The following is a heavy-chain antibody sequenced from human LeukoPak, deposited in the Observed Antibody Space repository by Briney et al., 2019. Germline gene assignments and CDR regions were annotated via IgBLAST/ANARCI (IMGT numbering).Heavy chain of an antibody. V-gene: IGHV1-18*01. Sequence: GASVKVSCKASGYTFTSYGISWVRQAPGQGLEWMGWISAYNGNTNYAQKLQGRVTMTTDTSTSTAYMELRSLRSDDTAVYYCVRDRIPAAAISHAFDYWGQGTLVTVSS. J-gene: IGHJ4*02. CDR1: GYTFTSYG. CDR2: ISAYNGNT. D-gene: IGHD2-2*01. CDR3: VRDRIPAAAISHAFDY.